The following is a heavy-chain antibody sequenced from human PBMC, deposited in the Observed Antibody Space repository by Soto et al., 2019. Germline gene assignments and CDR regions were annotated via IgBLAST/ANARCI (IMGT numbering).Heavy chain of an antibody. Sequence: SETLSLTCTVSGGSISSSSYYWGWIRQPPGKGLEWIGSIYYSGSTYYNPSLKSRVTISVDTSKNQFSLKLSSVTAADTAVYYCARQEDIVLMVYATPNWFDPWGQGTLVTVSS. V-gene: IGHV4-39*01. CDR3: ARQEDIVLMVYATPNWFDP. J-gene: IGHJ5*02. D-gene: IGHD2-8*01. CDR2: IYYSGST. CDR1: GGSISSSSYY.